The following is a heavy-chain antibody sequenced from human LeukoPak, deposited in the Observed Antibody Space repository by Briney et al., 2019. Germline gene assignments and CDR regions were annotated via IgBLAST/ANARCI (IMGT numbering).Heavy chain of an antibody. CDR2: ISRSSDSI. V-gene: IGHV3-21*01. CDR3: TREKYGYYAMDV. CDR1: GFTFNTYS. J-gene: IGHJ6*02. D-gene: IGHD3-10*01. Sequence: GGSLRLSCAASGFTFNTYSMNWVRHTPGKGLEWVSSISRSSDSIYYSDSVKGRFTISRDNAENSLYLQMSSLRADDTAVYYCTREKYGYYAMDVWGQGTTVTVSS.